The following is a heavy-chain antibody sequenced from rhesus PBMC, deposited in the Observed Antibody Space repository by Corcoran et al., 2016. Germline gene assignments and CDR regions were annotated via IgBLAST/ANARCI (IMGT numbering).Heavy chain of an antibody. CDR3: ASRLYFDC. CDR1: GFTFSSSA. CDR2: SRNKSNHYET. Sequence: EVQLVESGGGLVQPGGSLRLSCAASGFTFSSSAMHWVRQASGKGLEGVGRSRNKSNHYETCSAASVKGRFTISRDDSKNTAYLQMNSLKTEDTAVYYCASRLYFDCWGQGVLVTVSS. J-gene: IGHJ4*01. V-gene: IGHV3-118*01. D-gene: IGHD6-19*01.